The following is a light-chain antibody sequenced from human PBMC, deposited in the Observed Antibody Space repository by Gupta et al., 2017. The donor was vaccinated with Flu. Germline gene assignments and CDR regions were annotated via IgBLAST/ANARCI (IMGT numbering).Light chain of an antibody. CDR3: QQGVSTPYT. J-gene: IGKJ2*01. V-gene: IGKV1-39*01. CDR1: QIVATY. CDR2: GAS. Sequence: DLQMPQSPSSLSASVGDRVTITCRAGQIVATYLHWYQQETGKAPRLLIYGASTVQSGVPPRFSGSGSGTDFTLTISRRQPEDFAIYYCQQGVSTPYTFGQGTKLEI.